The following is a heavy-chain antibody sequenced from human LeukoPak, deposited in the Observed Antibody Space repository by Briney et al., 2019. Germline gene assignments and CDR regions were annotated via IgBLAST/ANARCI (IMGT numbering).Heavy chain of an antibody. V-gene: IGHV3-23*01. J-gene: IGHJ4*02. CDR2: ISGSGGST. Sequence: GGSLRLSCADSGFTFSSYGISWVRQAPGKGLEWASAISGSGGSTYYADSVKGRFTISRDNSKNTLYLQMNSLRAEDTAVYYCAKYPLYYDSSGYYYPYYFDYWGQGTLVTVSS. CDR3: AKYPLYYDSSGYYYPYYFDY. CDR1: GFTFSSYG. D-gene: IGHD3-22*01.